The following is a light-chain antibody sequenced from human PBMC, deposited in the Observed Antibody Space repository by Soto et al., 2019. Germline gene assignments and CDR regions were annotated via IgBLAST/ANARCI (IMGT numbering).Light chain of an antibody. CDR2: QDS. V-gene: IGLV3-1*01. Sequence: SYELTQPPSVSVSPGQTASITCSGDKLGDKYACWYQQKPGQSPVLVIYQDSKRPSGIPERFSGSNSGNTATLTISGTQAMDEADYYCQAWDSCTWVFGGGTKVTVL. CDR3: QAWDSCTWV. CDR1: KLGDKY. J-gene: IGLJ3*02.